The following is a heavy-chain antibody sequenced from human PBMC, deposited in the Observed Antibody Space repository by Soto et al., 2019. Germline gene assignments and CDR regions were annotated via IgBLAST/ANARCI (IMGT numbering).Heavy chain of an antibody. Sequence: PGGSLRLSCAASGFTFSSYAMSWVRQAPGKGLEWVSAISGSGGSTYYADSVKGRFTISRDNSKNALYLQMNSLRAEDTAVYYCATDYYGSGSSAFDIWGQGTMVTVSS. J-gene: IGHJ3*02. D-gene: IGHD3-10*01. V-gene: IGHV3-23*01. CDR1: GFTFSSYA. CDR3: ATDYYGSGSSAFDI. CDR2: ISGSGGST.